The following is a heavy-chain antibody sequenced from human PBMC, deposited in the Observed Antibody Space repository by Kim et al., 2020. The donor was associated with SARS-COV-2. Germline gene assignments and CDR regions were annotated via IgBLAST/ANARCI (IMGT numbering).Heavy chain of an antibody. D-gene: IGHD3-10*01. Sequence: ASVKVSCKASGYTFTSYAMHWVRQAPGQRLEWMGWINAGNGNTKYSQKFQGRVTMTRDTSASTAYMELSSLRSEDTAVYYCARERRDDGSGSYTWFDPWGQGTLVTVSS. CDR2: INAGNGNT. CDR3: ARERRDDGSGSYTWFDP. CDR1: GYTFTSYA. J-gene: IGHJ5*02. V-gene: IGHV1-3*01.